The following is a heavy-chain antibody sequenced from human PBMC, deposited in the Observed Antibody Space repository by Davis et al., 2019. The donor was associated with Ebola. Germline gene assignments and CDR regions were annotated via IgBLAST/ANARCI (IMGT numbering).Heavy chain of an antibody. Sequence: GGSLRLSCAASGFTFSSYSMNWVRQAPGKGLEWVSYISSSSSTIYYADSVKGRFTISRDNAKNSLYLQMNSLRDEDTAVYYCARGHYYDSSGYYYLPKAFDIWGQGTMVTVSS. V-gene: IGHV3-48*02. CDR2: ISSSSSTI. J-gene: IGHJ3*02. CDR1: GFTFSSYS. D-gene: IGHD3-22*01. CDR3: ARGHYYDSSGYYYLPKAFDI.